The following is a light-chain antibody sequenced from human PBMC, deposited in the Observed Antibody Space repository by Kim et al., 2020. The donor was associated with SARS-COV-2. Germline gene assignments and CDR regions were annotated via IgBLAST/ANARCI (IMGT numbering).Light chain of an antibody. V-gene: IGLV2-14*03. J-gene: IGLJ2*01. CDR3: SSYKSSSTYVV. CDR2: DVS. CDR1: SSNVGGYNY. Sequence: SINTSCTRTSSNVGGYNYVYWYQQHPGKAPKLMIYDVSNRPSGVSNRFSGSKSGNTASLTISGLQAEDEADYYCSSYKSSSTYVVFGGGTQLTVL.